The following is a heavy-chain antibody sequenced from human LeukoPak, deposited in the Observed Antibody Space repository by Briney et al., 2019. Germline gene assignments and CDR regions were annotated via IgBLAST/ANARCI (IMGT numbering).Heavy chain of an antibody. CDR3: ATRGIAAAGTVSGFDY. CDR2: IIPILGIA. CDR1: GGTFSSYA. V-gene: IGHV1-69*04. D-gene: IGHD6-13*01. Sequence: SVKVSCKASGGTFSSYAISWVRQAPGQGLEWMGRIIPILGIANYAQKFQGRVTMTEDTSTDTAYMELSSLRSEDTAVYYCATRGIAAAGTVSGFDYWGQGTLVTVSS. J-gene: IGHJ4*02.